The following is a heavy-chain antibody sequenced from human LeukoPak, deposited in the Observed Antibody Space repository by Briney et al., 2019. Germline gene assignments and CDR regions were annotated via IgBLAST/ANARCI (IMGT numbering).Heavy chain of an antibody. CDR2: ISGSGGSS. CDR3: ARRYCSSTGCYYIDY. CDR1: GFTFSSYA. Sequence: GSLRLSCAASGFTFSSYAMSWVRQAPGKGLEWVSDISGSGGSSYYADYVKGRFTLSRDNSKNTLYLQMNSLRAEDTAVYYCARRYCSSTGCYYIDYWGQGTLVTVSS. D-gene: IGHD2-2*01. J-gene: IGHJ4*02. V-gene: IGHV3-23*01.